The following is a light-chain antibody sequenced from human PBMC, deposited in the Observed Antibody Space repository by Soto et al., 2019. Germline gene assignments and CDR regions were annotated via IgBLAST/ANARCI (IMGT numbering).Light chain of an antibody. CDR1: QNVDSNY. CDR2: AAS. Sequence: EIVLTQSPGTLSLSPGERATLSCRASQNVDSNYLAWYQQKPGQAPRIIIFAASGRATGIPDRFSGSGSGTDFTLTISRLEPEDFAVYYCQQRSDWPLTFGGGTKVEIK. V-gene: IGKV3D-20*02. J-gene: IGKJ4*01. CDR3: QQRSDWPLT.